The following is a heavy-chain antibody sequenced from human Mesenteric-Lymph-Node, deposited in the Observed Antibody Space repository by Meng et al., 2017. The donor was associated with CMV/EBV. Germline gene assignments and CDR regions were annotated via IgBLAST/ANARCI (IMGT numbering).Heavy chain of an antibody. CDR3: ARGGGYDFASQYYYYGMDV. CDR2: IGTAGAT. V-gene: IGHV3-13*01. CDR1: GFTFSSYD. J-gene: IGHJ6*02. D-gene: IGHD5-12*01. Sequence: GGSLRLSCAASGFTFSSYDMHWVRQATGKGLEWVSAIGTAGATYYPGSVKGRFTISRENAKNSLYLQMNSLRAGDTAVYYCARGGGYDFASQYYYYGMDVWGQGTTVTVSS.